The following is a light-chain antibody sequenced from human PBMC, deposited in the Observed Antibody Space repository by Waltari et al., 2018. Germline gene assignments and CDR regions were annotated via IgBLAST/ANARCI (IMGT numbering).Light chain of an antibody. CDR1: SSDVGGYNY. J-gene: IGLJ2*01. V-gene: IGLV2-14*01. CDR2: EVS. Sequence: QSALTQPASVSGSPGQSITISCTGTSSDVGGYNYVSWYQQHPGKAPKLIIYEVSNRPSGVSNRFSGSQSGNTASLTISGLQAEDEADYYCSSYTSSSTLEVVFGGGTKLTVL. CDR3: SSYTSSSTLEVV.